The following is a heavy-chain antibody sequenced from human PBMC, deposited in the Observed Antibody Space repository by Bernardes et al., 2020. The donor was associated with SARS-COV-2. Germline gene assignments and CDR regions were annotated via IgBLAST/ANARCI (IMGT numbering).Heavy chain of an antibody. D-gene: IGHD2-21*02. J-gene: IGHJ4*02. Sequence: GGSLRLCCAASGFTFSSYWMHWVRKAPGKGLVWVSRIGSDGTGTSYADSVKGRFTISRDNAKNTLYLQMNSLRGEDAALYYCVREISNCAGDCLGYWGQGTLVTVSS. V-gene: IGHV3-74*01. CDR1: GFTFSSYW. CDR3: VREISNCAGDCLGY. CDR2: IGSDGTGT.